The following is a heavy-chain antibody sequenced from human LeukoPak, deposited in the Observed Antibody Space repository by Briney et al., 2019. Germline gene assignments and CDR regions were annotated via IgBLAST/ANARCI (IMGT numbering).Heavy chain of an antibody. CDR3: ARDGYYYDTRAFDI. D-gene: IGHD3-22*01. J-gene: IGHJ3*02. Sequence: SQTLSLTCTVSGGSISSGGYYWSWIRQPPGKGLEWIGYIYHSGSTYYNPSLKSRVTISVDRSKNQFSLKLSSVTAADTAVYYCARDGYYYDTRAFDIWGQGSMVTVSS. V-gene: IGHV4-30-2*01. CDR1: GGSISSGGYY. CDR2: IYHSGST.